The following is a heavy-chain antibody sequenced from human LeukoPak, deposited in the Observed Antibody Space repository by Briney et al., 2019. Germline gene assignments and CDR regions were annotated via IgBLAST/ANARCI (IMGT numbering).Heavy chain of an antibody. CDR3: ARDQAAEWFDP. CDR1: GGSLSSYY. Sequence: SETLSLTCTVSGGSLSSYYWSWIRRPPGKGLEWIGYIYYSGSTNYNPSLKSRVTISVDTSKNQFSLKLSSVTAADTAVYYCARDQAAEWFDPWGQGTLVTVSS. D-gene: IGHD6-13*01. J-gene: IGHJ5*02. CDR2: IYYSGST. V-gene: IGHV4-59*01.